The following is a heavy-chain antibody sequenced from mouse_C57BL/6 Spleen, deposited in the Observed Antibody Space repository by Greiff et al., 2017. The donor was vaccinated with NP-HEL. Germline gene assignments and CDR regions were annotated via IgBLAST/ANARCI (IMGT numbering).Heavy chain of an antibody. J-gene: IGHJ4*01. Sequence: QVQLKQPGTELVKPGASVKLSCKASGYTFTSYWMHWVKQRPGQGLEWIGNINPSNGGTNYNEKFKSKATLTVDKSSSTAYMQLSSLTSEDSAVYYCARSASYDYDVGAMDYWGQGTSVTVSS. CDR3: ARSASYDYDVGAMDY. CDR2: INPSNGGT. V-gene: IGHV1-53*01. D-gene: IGHD2-4*01. CDR1: GYTFTSYW.